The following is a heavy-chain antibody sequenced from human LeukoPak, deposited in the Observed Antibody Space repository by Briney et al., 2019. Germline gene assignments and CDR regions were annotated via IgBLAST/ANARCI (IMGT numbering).Heavy chain of an antibody. CDR2: IDSSASTT. D-gene: IGHD5-12*01. CDR1: RFCFSTYD. Sequence: GGSLRLSCTASRFCFSTYDMNWVRQVPGKGLEWVSYIDSSASTTYYAGSVQGRFTISRDNAKNSLYLQMRSLRVEDTALYYCASAHGGSGYDRPFDYWGQGTLVTVSS. J-gene: IGHJ4*02. V-gene: IGHV3-48*03. CDR3: ASAHGGSGYDRPFDY.